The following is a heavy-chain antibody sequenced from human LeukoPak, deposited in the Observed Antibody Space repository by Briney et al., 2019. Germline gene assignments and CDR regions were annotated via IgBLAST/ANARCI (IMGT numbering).Heavy chain of an antibody. V-gene: IGHV4-4*07. CDR2: IYTSGST. J-gene: IGHJ6*03. CDR3: ARELPPYDSSGSMPRKNYYYYMDV. CDR1: GGSISSYY. Sequence: SETLSLTCTVSGGSISSYYWSWIRQPAGKGLEWIGRIYTSGSTNYNPSLKSRVTMSVNTSKNQFSLKLSSVTAADTAVYYCARELPPYDSSGSMPRKNYYYYMDVWGKGTTVTVSS. D-gene: IGHD3-22*01.